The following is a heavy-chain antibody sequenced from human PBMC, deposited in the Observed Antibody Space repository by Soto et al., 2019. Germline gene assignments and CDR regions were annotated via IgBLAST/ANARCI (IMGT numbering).Heavy chain of an antibody. Sequence: QVQLVESGGGVVQPGRSLRLSCAASGFTCSSHGMHWVRQAPGKGLEWVAVIWYDGSKSYYGESVKGRFTIGRDNSKDTLYLQMNSLRVDDTAVYYCARWSNNKVVDPWGQGTQVTVSS. CDR1: GFTCSSHG. J-gene: IGHJ5*02. D-gene: IGHD1-20*01. V-gene: IGHV3-33*01. CDR3: ARWSNNKVVDP. CDR2: IWYDGSKS.